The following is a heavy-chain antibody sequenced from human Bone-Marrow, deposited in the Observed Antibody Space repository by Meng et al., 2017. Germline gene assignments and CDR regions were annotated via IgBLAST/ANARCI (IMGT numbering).Heavy chain of an antibody. V-gene: IGHV4-31*03. CDR3: ASLYGDSSVWYLDL. Sequence: QAQRQESAPGLVNPSPHLPLTRTVAGGSSSSGNHYWSWIRQNPGKGLEYIGYIYYSGSTYYNPSLKSRVIISVDTSKNQFSLRLNSVTAADTAVYYCASLYGDSSVWYLDLWGRGTLVTVSS. D-gene: IGHD4-17*01. CDR1: GGSSSSGNHY. J-gene: IGHJ2*01. CDR2: IYYSGST.